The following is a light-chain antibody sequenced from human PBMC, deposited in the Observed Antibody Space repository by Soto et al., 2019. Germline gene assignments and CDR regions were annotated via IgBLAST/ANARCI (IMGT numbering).Light chain of an antibody. CDR2: DVS. CDR1: SSDVGAHNY. J-gene: IGLJ2*01. Sequence: QSALTQPASVSGSPGQSIAISCTGTSSDVGAHNYVSWYQQHPGKAPKLIIYDVSNRPSGVSTRFSAFKSGNTASLTISGFQAEDEADYYCSSYTYTSTLVIFGGGTKLTVL. CDR3: SSYTYTSTLVI. V-gene: IGLV2-14*03.